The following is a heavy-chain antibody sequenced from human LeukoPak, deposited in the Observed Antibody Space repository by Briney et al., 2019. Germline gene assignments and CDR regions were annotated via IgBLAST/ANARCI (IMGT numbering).Heavy chain of an antibody. J-gene: IGHJ4*02. Sequence: ASVKVSCKASGYTFTSYGISWVRQAPGQGLEWMGWISTYNGYTNYAQNLQGRVTMTTDTSASTVYLELRSLRSDDTAVYYCARTPPPTIVGAHYFDYWGQGTLVTVSS. CDR2: ISTYNGYT. V-gene: IGHV1-18*01. CDR1: GYTFTSYG. D-gene: IGHD1-26*01. CDR3: ARTPPPTIVGAHYFDY.